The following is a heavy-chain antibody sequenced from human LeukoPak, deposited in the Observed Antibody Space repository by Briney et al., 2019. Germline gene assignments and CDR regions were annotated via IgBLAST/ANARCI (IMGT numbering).Heavy chain of an antibody. CDR3: ARRPVRGLYYFDH. D-gene: IGHD3/OR15-3a*01. Sequence: PSVTLSLTCTVSGHSISRYYWSWLRQPPGKGLEWIGYIYYSGSTNYNPSLKSRITISLDTSKNPFSLKLTYGTASDTAVYFCARRPVRGLYYFDHWGQGTLVTVST. CDR1: GHSISRYY. CDR2: IYYSGST. V-gene: IGHV4-59*08. J-gene: IGHJ4*02.